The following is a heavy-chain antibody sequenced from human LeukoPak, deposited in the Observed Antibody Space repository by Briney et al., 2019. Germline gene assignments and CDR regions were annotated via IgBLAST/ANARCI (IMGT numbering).Heavy chain of an antibody. CDR1: GYTLTELS. V-gene: IGHV1-24*01. D-gene: IGHD5-18*01. CDR3: ATSSVDTAMAETRFDP. CDR2: FDPEDGET. J-gene: IGHJ5*02. Sequence: AASVKVSCKVSGYTLTELSMHWVRQAPGKGLEWMGGFDPEDGETIYAQKFQGRVTMTEDTSTDTAYMELSSLRPEDTAVYYCATSSVDTAMAETRFDPWGQGTLVTVSS.